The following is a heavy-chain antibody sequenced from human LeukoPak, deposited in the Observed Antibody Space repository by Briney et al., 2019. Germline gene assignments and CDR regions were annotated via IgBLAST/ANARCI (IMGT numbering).Heavy chain of an antibody. CDR1: SGSISDGTW. J-gene: IGHJ4*02. CDR3: AKHRGYAFDS. D-gene: IGHD5-12*01. CDR2: IDHSGGT. V-gene: IGHV4-4*02. Sequence: SGTLSLTCAASSGSISDGTWWTWVRQPPGKGLEWIGRIDHSGGTDYNPSLKSRVTISLDKSKSQLSLNLRSVTAADTAIYYCAKHRGYAFDSWGQGTLVTVSS.